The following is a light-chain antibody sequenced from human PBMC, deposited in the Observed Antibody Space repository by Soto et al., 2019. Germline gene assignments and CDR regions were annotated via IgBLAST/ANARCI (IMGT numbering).Light chain of an antibody. CDR3: QQSYSTPPLT. CDR1: QSISSY. Sequence: DIQMTQSPSSLSASVVDRVTITCLASQSISSYLNWYQPTPGRAPKLLIYAASSLQSGVPSRFSGSGSGTDFTLTISSLQPEDFATYYCQQSYSTPPLTCGGGTKVDI. V-gene: IGKV1-39*01. CDR2: AAS. J-gene: IGKJ4*01.